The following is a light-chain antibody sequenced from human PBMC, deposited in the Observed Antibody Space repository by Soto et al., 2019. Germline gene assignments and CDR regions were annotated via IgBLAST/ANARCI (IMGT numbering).Light chain of an antibody. CDR3: QQDNNAFSFT. CDR1: QSVSVW. Sequence: DIQMTQSPSTLSASVGGRVTITCRASQSVSVWLAWYQQKPGKAPNLLIYQASSLQSGVPSRVSGSGSGTEFSLTIRSLQPDDFATYYGQQDNNAFSFTFGPGTKVDIK. V-gene: IGKV1-5*03. CDR2: QAS. J-gene: IGKJ3*01.